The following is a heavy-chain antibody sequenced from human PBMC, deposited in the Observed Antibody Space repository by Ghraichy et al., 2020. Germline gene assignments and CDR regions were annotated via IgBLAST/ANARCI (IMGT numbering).Heavy chain of an antibody. D-gene: IGHD5-12*01. Sequence: GGSLRLSCAASGFTFSSYALNWVRQAPGKGLELVSSISGSGGSTYSADSVKGRFTISRDNSKNTLYLQMDSLRAEDTAAYYCAKSKISGYSAYQSNFDYWGQGTLVTVSS. CDR3: AKSKISGYSAYQSNFDY. V-gene: IGHV3-23*01. CDR2: ISGSGGST. J-gene: IGHJ4*02. CDR1: GFTFSSYA.